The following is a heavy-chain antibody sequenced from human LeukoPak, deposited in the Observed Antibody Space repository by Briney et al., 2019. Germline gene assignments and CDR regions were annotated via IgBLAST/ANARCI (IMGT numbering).Heavy chain of an antibody. V-gene: IGHV3-21*01. J-gene: IGHJ4*02. D-gene: IGHD3-10*01. CDR3: AKVGEGYYFDY. CDR1: GFTFTNYA. CDR2: ISSIGTDI. Sequence: GGSLRLSCAASGFTFTNYAFMWVRQAPGKGLEWVSSISSIGTDIYYGNSVKGRFTISRDNAKNSLFLQMNSLRAEDAAVYYCAKVGEGYYFDYWGQGTLVTVSS.